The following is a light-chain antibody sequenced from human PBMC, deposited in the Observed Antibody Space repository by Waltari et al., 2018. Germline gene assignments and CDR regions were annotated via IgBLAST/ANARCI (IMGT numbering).Light chain of an antibody. J-gene: IGKJ1*01. CDR1: QSVLYSSSNKNY. V-gene: IGKV4-1*01. CDR2: WSS. Sequence: DIVMTQSPDSLAVSLGERATIHCKSSQSVLYSSSNKNYLAWYQQKPGQPPKLLIYWSSTRESGVPDLFRGSGSGTDFTLTISSLQAEDVAVYYCQQYYSFPQTFGQGTKVEIK. CDR3: QQYYSFPQT.